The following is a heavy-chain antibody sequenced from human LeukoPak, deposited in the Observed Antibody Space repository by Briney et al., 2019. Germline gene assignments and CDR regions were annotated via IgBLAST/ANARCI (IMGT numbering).Heavy chain of an antibody. Sequence: GGSLRLSCAASGFTFSSYSMNWVRQAPGKGLEWVSSISSSSSYIYYADSVKGRFTISRDNAKNSLYLQMNSLRAEDTAVYYCARASGVVVVAATPTEYFQHWGQGTLVTVSS. CDR2: ISSSSSYI. CDR3: ARASGVVVVAATPTEYFQH. V-gene: IGHV3-21*01. CDR1: GFTFSSYS. D-gene: IGHD2-15*01. J-gene: IGHJ1*01.